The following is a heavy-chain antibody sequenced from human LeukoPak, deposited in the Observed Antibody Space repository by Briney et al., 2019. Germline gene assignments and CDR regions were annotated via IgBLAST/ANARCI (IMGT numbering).Heavy chain of an antibody. J-gene: IGHJ3*01. CDR2: INSGSNSI. D-gene: IGHD2-15*01. CDR3: AREDNAFEL. CDR1: GFNFNDYE. Sequence: PGGSLRLSCAASGFNFNDYEMNWVRQAPGKGPEWIAYINSGSNSIYYADSVRGRVTISRHSASQSVHLQMNSLRVEDTGVYFCAREDNAFELWGQGTVVTVSS. V-gene: IGHV3-48*03.